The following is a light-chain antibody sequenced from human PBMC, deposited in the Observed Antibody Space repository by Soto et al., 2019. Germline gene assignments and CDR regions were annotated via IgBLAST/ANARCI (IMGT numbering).Light chain of an antibody. CDR3: QQSSKDFPFT. J-gene: IGKJ3*01. CDR1: QSISSY. CDR2: GAS. Sequence: DIQMTQSPSSLSASVGDRVTITCRASQSISSYLSWYQQKSGKAPKLLIYGASTLQSGVPSRFSGSESGTDFILTISSLQPEDSATYYCQQSSKDFPFTFGPGTKVDI. V-gene: IGKV1-39*01.